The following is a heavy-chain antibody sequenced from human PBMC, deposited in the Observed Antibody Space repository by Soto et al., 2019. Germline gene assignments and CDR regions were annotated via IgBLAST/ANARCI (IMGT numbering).Heavy chain of an antibody. D-gene: IGHD5-12*01. J-gene: IGHJ4*02. CDR3: AKEREGEYSGYDTRTYYFDY. CDR1: GFTFSSYA. Sequence: GGSLRLSCAASGFTFSSYAMSWVRQAPGKGLEWVSAISGSGGSTYYADSVKGRFTISRDNSKNTLYLQMNSLRAEDTAVYYCAKEREGEYSGYDTRTYYFDYWGQGTLVTVSS. V-gene: IGHV3-23*01. CDR2: ISGSGGST.